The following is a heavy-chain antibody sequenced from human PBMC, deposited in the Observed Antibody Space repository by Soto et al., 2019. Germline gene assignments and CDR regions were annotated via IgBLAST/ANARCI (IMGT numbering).Heavy chain of an antibody. CDR1: GYTFTSHG. D-gene: IGHD6-19*01. CDR2: ISTFHGSI. Sequence: QVQLVQSGGEVKKPGASVKVSCKAAGYTFTSHGISWVRQAPGQGLEWMGWISTFHGSINYAQKFQGRVTMTTATSTSTAYMELRSLRSDDTDVYYCARFYSSGWPRGYFDYWGQGTPVTVSA. V-gene: IGHV1-18*01. CDR3: ARFYSSGWPRGYFDY. J-gene: IGHJ4*02.